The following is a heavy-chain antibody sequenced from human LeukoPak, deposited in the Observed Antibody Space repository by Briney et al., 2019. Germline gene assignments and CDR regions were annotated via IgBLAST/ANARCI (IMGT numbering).Heavy chain of an antibody. CDR3: ANDYYDSSGYFNFDY. V-gene: IGHV3-15*01. J-gene: IGHJ4*02. CDR1: GFTFSNAW. D-gene: IGHD3-22*01. CDR2: IRSKTDGGTT. Sequence: PGGSLRLSCAASGFTFSNAWMSWVRQAPGKGLEWVGRIRSKTDGGTTDYAAPVKGRFTISRDESKNTLYLQMNSLKTEDTAVYYCANDYYDSSGYFNFDYWGQGTLVTVSS.